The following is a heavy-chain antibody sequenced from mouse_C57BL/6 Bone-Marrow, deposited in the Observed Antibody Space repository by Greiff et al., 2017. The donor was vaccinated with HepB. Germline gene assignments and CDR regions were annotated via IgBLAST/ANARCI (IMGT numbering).Heavy chain of an antibody. J-gene: IGHJ1*03. V-gene: IGHV1-61*01. D-gene: IGHD1-1*01. CDR3: ARQDYGSSYGYFDV. Sequence: QVQLQQPGAELVRPGSSVKLPCKASGYTFTSYWMDWVKQRPGQGLEWIGNIYPSDSETHYNQKFKDKATLTVDKSSSTAYMQLSSLTSEDSAVYYCARQDYGSSYGYFDVWGTGTTVTVSS. CDR1: GYTFTSYW. CDR2: IYPSDSET.